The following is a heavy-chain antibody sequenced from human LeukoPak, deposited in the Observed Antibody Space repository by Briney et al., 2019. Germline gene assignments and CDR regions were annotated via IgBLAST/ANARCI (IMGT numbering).Heavy chain of an antibody. J-gene: IGHJ5*02. CDR2: IYHSGTT. CDR3: ARDQSSSWYWFDP. CDR1: GASISSGGYS. V-gene: IGHV4-30-2*01. Sequence: SQTLSLTWAVSGASISSGGYSWNWIRQPPGKGLEWIGYIYHSGTTYYNPSLKSRVTISVDRSKNQFSLKLSSVTAADTAVYYCARDQSSSWYWFDPWGQGTLVTVSS. D-gene: IGHD6-13*01.